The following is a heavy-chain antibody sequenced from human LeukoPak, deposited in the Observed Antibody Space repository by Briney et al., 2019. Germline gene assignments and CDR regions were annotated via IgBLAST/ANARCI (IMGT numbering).Heavy chain of an antibody. CDR1: GFTFSNHW. J-gene: IGHJ4*02. D-gene: IGHD5-12*01. CDR3: ARYRGLGGGYYFDY. Sequence: PGGSLRLSCAVSGFTFSNHWMGWVSQAPGKGLEWVANIKEDGSEKYYVDSVKGRFTISRDNAKNSLHLQMNSLRAEDTAVYYCARYRGLGGGYYFDYWGQGTLVTVSS. CDR2: IKEDGSEK. V-gene: IGHV3-7*04.